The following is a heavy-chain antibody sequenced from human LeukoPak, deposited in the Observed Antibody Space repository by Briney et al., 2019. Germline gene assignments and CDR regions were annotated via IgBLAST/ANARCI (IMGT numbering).Heavy chain of an antibody. CDR1: GFSLSTYW. J-gene: IGHJ5*02. CDR3: ARGVNYHGSGSYLRDWFDP. CDR2: ITSGETYI. V-gene: IGHV3-21*01. D-gene: IGHD3-10*01. Sequence: PGGSLRLSCAAPGFSLSTYWMSWLRQAPGKGLEWVSSITSGETYIYYADSVKGRFTISRDNAKNSLFLQVNSLRAEDTAVYYCARGVNYHGSGSYLRDWFDPWGQGTLVTVSS.